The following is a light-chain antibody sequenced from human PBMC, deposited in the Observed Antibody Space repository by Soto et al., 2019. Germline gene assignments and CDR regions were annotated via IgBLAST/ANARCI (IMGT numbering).Light chain of an antibody. CDR1: SSNIGAGYD. Sequence: QSVLTQPPSVSGAPGQRVTISCTGSSSNIGAGYDVHWYQQLPGTAPKLLIYGNSNRPSGVPDRFSGSKSGTSASLALTGIKAEDEADYYCQSYDRSLEVFGGGTKLTVL. CDR3: QSYDRSLEV. CDR2: GNS. V-gene: IGLV1-40*01. J-gene: IGLJ2*01.